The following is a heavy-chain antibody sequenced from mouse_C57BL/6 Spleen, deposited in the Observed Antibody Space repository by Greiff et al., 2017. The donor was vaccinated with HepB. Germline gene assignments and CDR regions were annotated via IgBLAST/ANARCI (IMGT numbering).Heavy chain of an antibody. CDR3: ARPPDGYYRYWYFDV. V-gene: IGHV5-17*01. CDR2: ISSGSSTI. J-gene: IGHJ1*03. CDR1: GFTFSDYG. D-gene: IGHD2-3*01. Sequence: DVKLVESGGGLVKPGGSLKLSCAASGFTFSDYGMHWVRQAPEKGLEWVAYISSGSSTIYYADTVKGRFTISRDNAKNTLFLQMTSLRSEDTAMYYCARPPDGYYRYWYFDVWGTGTTVTVSS.